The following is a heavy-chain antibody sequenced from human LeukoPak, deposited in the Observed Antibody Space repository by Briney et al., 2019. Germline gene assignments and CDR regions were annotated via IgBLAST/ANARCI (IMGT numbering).Heavy chain of an antibody. Sequence: SETLSLTCAVYGGSFSGYYWSWIRQPPGKGLEWIGEINHSGSTNYNPSLKSRVTIPVDTSKNQFSLKLSSVTAADTAVYYCARDKWLHYFDYWGQGTLVTVSS. CDR1: GGSFSGYY. CDR3: ARDKWLHYFDY. J-gene: IGHJ4*02. V-gene: IGHV4-34*01. D-gene: IGHD6-19*01. CDR2: INHSGST.